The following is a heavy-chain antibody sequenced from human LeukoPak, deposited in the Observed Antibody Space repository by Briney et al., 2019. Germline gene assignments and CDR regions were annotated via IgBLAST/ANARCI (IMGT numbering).Heavy chain of an antibody. Sequence: GGSLRLSCAASGFSFSNYYMSWVRQAPGKGLEWVANINQDGSEKTYVDSVKGRFTISRDNAKNSLYLQMNSLKTEDTAVYYCARDHTFAPLAFDIWGQGIMVTVSS. V-gene: IGHV3-7*05. CDR1: GFSFSNYY. CDR2: INQDGSEK. CDR3: ARDHTFAPLAFDI. J-gene: IGHJ3*02.